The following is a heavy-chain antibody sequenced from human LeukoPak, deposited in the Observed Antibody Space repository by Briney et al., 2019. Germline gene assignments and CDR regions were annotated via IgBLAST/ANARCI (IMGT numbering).Heavy chain of an antibody. V-gene: IGHV5-51*01. CDR3: ARHGPEMATISFDWFDP. Sequence: GESLKISCKGSGYSFTSYWIGWVRQMPGKGLEWMGIIYPGDSDTRYSPSFQGQVTISADKSISTAYLQWSSLKASDTAMYYCARHGPEMATISFDWFDPWGQGTLVTVSS. J-gene: IGHJ5*02. D-gene: IGHD5-24*01. CDR1: GYSFTSYW. CDR2: IYPGDSDT.